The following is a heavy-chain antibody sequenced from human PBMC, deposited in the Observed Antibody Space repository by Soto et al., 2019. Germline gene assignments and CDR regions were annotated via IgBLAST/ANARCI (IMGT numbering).Heavy chain of an antibody. CDR2: INHSGST. CDR1: GGSFSGYY. Sequence: QVQLQQWGAGLLKPSETLSLTCAVYGGSFSGYYWSWIRQPPGKGLEWIGEINHSGSTNYNPSLKSRFTISVDTSKNQFSLKLSSVTAADTAVYYCARGGIAAAAFFQHWGQGTLVTVSS. CDR3: ARGGIAAAAFFQH. J-gene: IGHJ1*01. V-gene: IGHV4-34*01. D-gene: IGHD6-13*01.